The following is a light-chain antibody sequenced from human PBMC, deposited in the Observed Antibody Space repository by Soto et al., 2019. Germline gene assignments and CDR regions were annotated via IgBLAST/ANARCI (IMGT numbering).Light chain of an antibody. V-gene: IGKV1-6*01. CDR1: QAIRTA. CDR2: AAS. Sequence: AIQLTQSPSSLSASVGDRVTITCRASQAIRTALGWYQQKPGKVPKLLIYAASTLQSGVPSRFSGSGSGTDFTLTISSLQPEDFATYYCQQRSNWPPITFGQGTRLEIK. J-gene: IGKJ5*01. CDR3: QQRSNWPPIT.